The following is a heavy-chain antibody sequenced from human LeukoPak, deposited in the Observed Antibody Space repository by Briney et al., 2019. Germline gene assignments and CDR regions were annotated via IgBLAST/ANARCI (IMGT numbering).Heavy chain of an antibody. Sequence: SQTPSLTCTVSGGSISSGGYYWSWIRQHPGKGLEWIGYIYYSGSTYYNPSLKSRVTISVDTSKNQFSLKLSSVTAADTAVYYCARDYGGNSDAFDIWGQGTMVTVSS. CDR2: IYYSGST. CDR1: GGSISSGGYY. D-gene: IGHD4-23*01. J-gene: IGHJ3*02. CDR3: ARDYGGNSDAFDI. V-gene: IGHV4-31*03.